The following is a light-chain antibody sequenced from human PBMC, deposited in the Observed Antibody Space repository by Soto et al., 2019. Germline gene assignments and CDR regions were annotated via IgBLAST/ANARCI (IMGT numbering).Light chain of an antibody. Sequence: DIQITQFASTLSASIGDRVTITCRASQSITSWLAWYQQKPGKAPKLLIYKASTLEIGVPSRFSGSGSWTEFTLSISSLQPDDFATYYCQQYYTYQYTFGQGTKVDIK. CDR3: QQYYTYQYT. V-gene: IGKV1-5*03. CDR2: KAS. J-gene: IGKJ2*01. CDR1: QSITSW.